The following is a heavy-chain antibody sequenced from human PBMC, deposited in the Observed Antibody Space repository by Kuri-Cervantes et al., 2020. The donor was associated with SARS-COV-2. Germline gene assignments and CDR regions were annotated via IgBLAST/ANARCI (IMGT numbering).Heavy chain of an antibody. J-gene: IGHJ4*02. CDR3: ARVRMPAYYFDY. D-gene: IGHD2-2*01. CDR1: GFTVSSNY. Sequence: GGSLRLSCAASGFTVSSNYMSWVRQAPGKGLEWVSVIYSGGSTYYADSVKGLFTISRDNSKNTLYLQMNSLRAEDTAVYYCARVRMPAYYFDYWGQGTLVTVSS. V-gene: IGHV3-53*01. CDR2: IYSGGST.